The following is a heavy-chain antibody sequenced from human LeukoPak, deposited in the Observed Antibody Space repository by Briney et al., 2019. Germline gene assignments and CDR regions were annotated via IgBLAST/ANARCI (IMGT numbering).Heavy chain of an antibody. CDR1: GGSISSYY. Sequence: KPSETLSLTCTVSGGSISSYYWSWIRLPPGKGLEWIGYLSKSGNTNYSPSLKSRVTISLDTSKNQFSLKLSSVTAADTAVYYCARDSRFNGMDVWGQGTTVTVSS. CDR3: ARDSRFNGMDV. V-gene: IGHV4-59*01. CDR2: LSKSGNT. J-gene: IGHJ6*02.